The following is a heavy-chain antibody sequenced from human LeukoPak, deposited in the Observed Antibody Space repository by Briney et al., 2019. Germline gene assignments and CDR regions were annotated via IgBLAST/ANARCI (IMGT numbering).Heavy chain of an antibody. J-gene: IGHJ4*02. V-gene: IGHV1-69*04. CDR2: IIPILGIA. CDR3: ARDMVRGVITGYYFDY. CDR1: GGTFICYT. D-gene: IGHD3-10*01. Sequence: ASVRVSCKASGGTFICYTISWVRQAPGQGLEWMGRIIPILGIANYAQKFQGRVTITADKSTSTAYMELSSLRSEDTAVYYCARDMVRGVITGYYFDYWGQGTLVTVSS.